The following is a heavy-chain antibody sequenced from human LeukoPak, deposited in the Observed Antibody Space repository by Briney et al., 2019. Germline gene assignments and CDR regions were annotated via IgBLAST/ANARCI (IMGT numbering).Heavy chain of an antibody. CDR2: IYYSGST. J-gene: IGHJ5*02. V-gene: IGHV4-30-4*08. CDR1: GGSISSGDYY. D-gene: IGHD1-26*01. Sequence: KTSETLSLTCTVSGGSISSGDYYWRWIRQPPGKGLEWIGYIYYSGSTYYNPSLKSRVTISVDTSKNQFSLKLSSVTAADTAVYYCARLRTWEPEEFDHWGQGTLVTVSS. CDR3: ARLRTWEPEEFDH.